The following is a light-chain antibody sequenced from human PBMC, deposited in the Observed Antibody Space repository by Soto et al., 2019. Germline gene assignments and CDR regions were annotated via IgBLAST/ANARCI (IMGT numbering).Light chain of an antibody. V-gene: IGKV1-39*01. CDR1: QSISYY. Sequence: DIQMTQSPSSLSASVGDRVTITCRASQSISYYLSWYQLKPGKVPKLLISAASSLQSGVPSRFSGSGSGTDFTLTISSLQPEDFVTYYCQQSSSIPRTFGQGTKLEIK. CDR3: QQSSSIPRT. CDR2: AAS. J-gene: IGKJ2*01.